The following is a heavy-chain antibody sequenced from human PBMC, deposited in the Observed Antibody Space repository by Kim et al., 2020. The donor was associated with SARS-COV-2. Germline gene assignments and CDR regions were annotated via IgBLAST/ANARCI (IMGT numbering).Heavy chain of an antibody. CDR3: AKVIWPGWNDIS. Sequence: YYADAVKGRFTISRDNSKNSLYLQMNSLRTEDTALYYCAKVIWPGWNDISWGQGTLVTVSS. V-gene: IGHV3-43*01. J-gene: IGHJ5*02. D-gene: IGHD1-1*01.